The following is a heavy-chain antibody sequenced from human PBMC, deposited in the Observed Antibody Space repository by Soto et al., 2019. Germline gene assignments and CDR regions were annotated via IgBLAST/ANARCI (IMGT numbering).Heavy chain of an antibody. J-gene: IGHJ4*02. CDR1: GGSFSGYY. D-gene: IGHD4-17*01. CDR3: ARAPYGPFDY. CDR2: INHSGST. V-gene: IGHV4-34*01. Sequence: SETLSLICAVYGGSFSGYYWSWIRQPPGKGLEWIGEINHSGSTNYNPSLKSRVTISVDTSKNQFSLKLSSVTAADTAVYYCARAPYGPFDYWGQGTLVTVSS.